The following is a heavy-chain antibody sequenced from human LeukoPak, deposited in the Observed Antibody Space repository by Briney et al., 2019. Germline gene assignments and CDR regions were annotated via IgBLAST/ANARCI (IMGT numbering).Heavy chain of an antibody. J-gene: IGHJ4*02. CDR2: ISGSGVST. CDR3: AKDERNWNYNLASQTYD. Sequence: PGGSLRLSCAASGLRFSSYAMSWVRQAPGKGLEWVSAISGSGVSTYYADSVKGQFTVSRDNSKNTLYLQMSSLRAEDTAVYYCAKDERNWNYNLASQTYDWGQGTLVTVSS. D-gene: IGHD1-7*01. V-gene: IGHV3-23*01. CDR1: GLRFSSYA.